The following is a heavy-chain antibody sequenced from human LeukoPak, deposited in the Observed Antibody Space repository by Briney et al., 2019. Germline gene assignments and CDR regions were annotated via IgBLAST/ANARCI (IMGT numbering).Heavy chain of an antibody. J-gene: IGHJ4*02. CDR1: GFTFSSYA. CDR3: ARVSSRDIVVVPAAPFDY. V-gene: IGHV3-23*01. Sequence: SGGSLRLSCAASGFTFSSYAMSWVRQAPGKGLEWVSAISGSGGSTYYADSVKGRFTISRDNSKNTLYLQMNSLRAEDTALYYCARVSSRDIVVVPAAPFDYWGQGTLVTVSS. CDR2: ISGSGGST. D-gene: IGHD2-2*01.